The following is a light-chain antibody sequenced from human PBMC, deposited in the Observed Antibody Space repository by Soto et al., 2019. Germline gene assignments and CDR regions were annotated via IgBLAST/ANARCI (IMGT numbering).Light chain of an antibody. CDR1: SSNIGAGYD. Sequence: QSVLAQPPSVSGAPGQKVTISCTGSSSNIGAGYDLHWYQQLPGTAPKLLLYGNSNRPSGVPDRFSGSKSGTSASLAITGLQAEDEADYYCSSYTTSSTRVFGTGTKLTVL. V-gene: IGLV1-40*01. J-gene: IGLJ1*01. CDR2: GNS. CDR3: SSYTTSSTRV.